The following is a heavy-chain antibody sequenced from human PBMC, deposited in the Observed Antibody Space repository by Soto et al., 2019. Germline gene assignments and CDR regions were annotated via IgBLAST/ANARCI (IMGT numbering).Heavy chain of an antibody. D-gene: IGHD2-21*01. CDR2: ISTGGACM. J-gene: IGHJ4*02. CDR1: GFTFRNYN. V-gene: IGHV3-21*06. CDR3: ARDIASPGGDYFDS. Sequence: EVQLVESGGGLVKAGGSLRLFCTASGFTFRNYNMNWVRQAPGKGLEWVSSISTGGACMFYSDSVKGRFTISRDNAQISLFLQIDSPRAEDTAVYYCARDIASPGGDYFDSWGQGTLVTVSS.